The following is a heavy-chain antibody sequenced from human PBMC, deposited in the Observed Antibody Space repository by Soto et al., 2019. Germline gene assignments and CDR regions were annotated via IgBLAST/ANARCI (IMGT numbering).Heavy chain of an antibody. J-gene: IGHJ5*02. CDR3: ARSSCWSGPRFDL. CDR2: IYYSGST. CDR1: GGSISSYY. V-gene: IGHV4-59*08. D-gene: IGHD3-3*01. Sequence: SETLSLTCTVSGGSISSYYWSWIRQPPGKGLEWIGYIYYSGSTNYNPSLKSRVTISVDTSKNQFSLKLSSVTAADTAVYYCARSSCWSGPRFDLRGQGTLVTVSS.